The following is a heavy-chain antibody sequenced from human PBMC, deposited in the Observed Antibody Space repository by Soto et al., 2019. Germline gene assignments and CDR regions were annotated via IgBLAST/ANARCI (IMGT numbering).Heavy chain of an antibody. Sequence: QVQLVQSGAEVKKPGVSVMVSCRASGYTFTSHYMHWVRQAPGQGLEWMGMIDPSGGATTYAQKFQGRVTITRDTSTTTVYMELSSLRPEDTAVYSCSRGLWQWLFDYWGQGTLVTVSS. J-gene: IGHJ4*02. V-gene: IGHV1-46*03. CDR1: GYTFTSHY. CDR3: SRGLWQWLFDY. D-gene: IGHD6-19*01. CDR2: IDPSGGAT.